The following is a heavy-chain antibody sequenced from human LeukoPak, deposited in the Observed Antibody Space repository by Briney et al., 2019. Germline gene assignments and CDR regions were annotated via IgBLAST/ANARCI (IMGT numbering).Heavy chain of an antibody. CDR3: AGLTDSSSWYFWFDP. CDR2: IYYSGST. D-gene: IGHD6-13*01. Sequence: SETLSLTCTVSGGSISSYYWSWIRQPPGKGLEWIGYIYYSGSTNYNPSLKSRVTISVDTSKNQFSLKLSSVTAADTAVYYCAGLTDSSSWYFWFDPWGQGTLVTVSS. J-gene: IGHJ5*02. V-gene: IGHV4-59*08. CDR1: GGSISSYY.